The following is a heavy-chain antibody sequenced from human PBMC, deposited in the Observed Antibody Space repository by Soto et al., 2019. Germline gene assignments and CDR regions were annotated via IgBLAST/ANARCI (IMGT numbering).Heavy chain of an antibody. CDR3: AKATRDITMIVVAHRYAFDI. Sequence: PGGSLRLSCAASGFTFSSYGMHWVRQAPGKGLEWVAVISYDGSNKYYADSVKGRFTISRDSSKNTLYLQMNSLRAEDTAVYYCAKATRDITMIVVAHRYAFDIWGQGTMVTVSS. D-gene: IGHD3-22*01. CDR2: ISYDGSNK. CDR1: GFTFSSYG. V-gene: IGHV3-30*18. J-gene: IGHJ3*02.